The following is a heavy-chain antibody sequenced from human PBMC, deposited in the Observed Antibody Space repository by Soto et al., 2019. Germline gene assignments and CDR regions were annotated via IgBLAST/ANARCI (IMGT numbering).Heavy chain of an antibody. CDR1: GFTFSSYA. V-gene: IGHV3-23*01. J-gene: IGHJ4*02. CDR2: ISGSGGST. Sequence: EVQLLESGGGLVQPGGSLRLSCAASGFTFSSYAMSWVRQAPGKGLEWVSVISGSGGSTYYADSVKGRFTISRDNSKNTLYMKMNSMGAEDTAVYYCAKRAWGYFYCDYWGQGTLVTVSS. D-gene: IGHD1-26*01. CDR3: AKRAWGYFYCDY.